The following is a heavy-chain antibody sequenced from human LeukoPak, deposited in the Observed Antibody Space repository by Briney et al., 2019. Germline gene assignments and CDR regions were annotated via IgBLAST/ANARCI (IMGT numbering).Heavy chain of an antibody. CDR3: AKESGRFGELYLDY. D-gene: IGHD3-10*01. V-gene: IGHV3-30*02. Sequence: PGGSLRLSCAASGFTVSSNYMSWVRQAPGKGLEWVAFIRYDGSNKYYADSVKGRFTISRDNSKNTLYLQMNSLRAEDTAVYYCAKESGRFGELYLDYWGQGTLVTVSS. CDR2: IRYDGSNK. CDR1: GFTVSSNY. J-gene: IGHJ4*02.